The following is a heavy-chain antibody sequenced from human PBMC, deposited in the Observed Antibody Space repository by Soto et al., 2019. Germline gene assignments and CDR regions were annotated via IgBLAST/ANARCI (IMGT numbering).Heavy chain of an antibody. J-gene: IGHJ3*02. Sequence: ASETLSLTCTVSGGSINSGDYYWSWIRQLPGKGLQWIGYIYYSGSTYYNPSLTSRVTISLDTSKNQFSLKLSSVTAADTAVYYCARHAVVKAFDIWGQGTMVTVSS. CDR2: IYYSGST. D-gene: IGHD2-15*01. V-gene: IGHV4-31*03. CDR3: ARHAVVKAFDI. CDR1: GGSINSGDYY.